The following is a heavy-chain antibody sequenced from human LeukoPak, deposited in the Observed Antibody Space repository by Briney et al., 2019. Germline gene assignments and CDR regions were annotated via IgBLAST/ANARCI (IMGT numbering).Heavy chain of an antibody. D-gene: IGHD3-22*01. Sequence: GRSLRLSCAASGFTFDDYAMHCARQAPGKGLEWVSGISWNSGSIGYADSVKGRFTISRDNAKNSLYLQMNSLRAEDTALYYCAKEGSGYFEYFQHWGQGTLVTVSS. CDR1: GFTFDDYA. V-gene: IGHV3-9*01. CDR3: AKEGSGYFEYFQH. J-gene: IGHJ1*01. CDR2: ISWNSGSI.